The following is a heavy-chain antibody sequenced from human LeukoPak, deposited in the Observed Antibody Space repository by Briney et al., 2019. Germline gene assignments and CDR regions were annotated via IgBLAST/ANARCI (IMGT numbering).Heavy chain of an antibody. D-gene: IGHD3-16*01. V-gene: IGHV4-39*01. Sequence: GSLRLSCAASGFTFSSYWMSWVRQAPGKGLEWIGSIYYSGSTYYNPSLKSRVTISVDTSKNQFSLKLSSVTAADTAVYYCARRGISDDYWGQGTLVTVSS. CDR3: ARRGISDDY. J-gene: IGHJ4*02. CDR2: IYYSGST. CDR1: GFTFSSYW.